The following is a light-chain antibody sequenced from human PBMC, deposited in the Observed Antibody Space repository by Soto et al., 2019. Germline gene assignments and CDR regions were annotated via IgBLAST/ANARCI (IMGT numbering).Light chain of an antibody. CDR1: QTVGIS. V-gene: IGKV3-11*01. J-gene: IGKJ3*01. Sequence: LTQSPASLSLSPGEIATLSCRASQTVGISLAWYQHKPGQPPRLLIYDASKRATGIPARFGGSGSGTDFTLTISGLEPEDFAVYYCQQRTNWLFTFGPGTKVESK. CDR3: QQRTNWLFT. CDR2: DAS.